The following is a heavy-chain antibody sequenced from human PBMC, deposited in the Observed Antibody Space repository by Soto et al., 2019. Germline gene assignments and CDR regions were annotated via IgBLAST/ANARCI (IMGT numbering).Heavy chain of an antibody. D-gene: IGHD2-21*02. Sequence: QVQLVQSGAEVKKPGASVKVSCKASGYTFTSYYMHWARQAPGQGLEWMGIINPSGGSTSYAQKFQGRVTMTRDTSTSTVYMELSSLRSEDTAVYYCARDRLYGGNSQGLDYWGQGTLVTVSS. V-gene: IGHV1-46*01. CDR1: GYTFTSYY. CDR2: INPSGGST. J-gene: IGHJ4*02. CDR3: ARDRLYGGNSQGLDY.